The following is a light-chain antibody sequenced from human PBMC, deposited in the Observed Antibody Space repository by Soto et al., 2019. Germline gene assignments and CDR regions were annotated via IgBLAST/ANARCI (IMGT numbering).Light chain of an antibody. Sequence: DIQMTQSPSSVSASVGDRVTITCRASQDISTWLAWYHQKPGKAPKLLISGASTLQSGVPSRFSGSGSGTDFTLTIGSLQPEDFATYYCQQSYSTLITFGQGTRLEIK. CDR2: GAS. CDR1: QDISTW. V-gene: IGKV1-12*01. CDR3: QQSYSTLIT. J-gene: IGKJ5*01.